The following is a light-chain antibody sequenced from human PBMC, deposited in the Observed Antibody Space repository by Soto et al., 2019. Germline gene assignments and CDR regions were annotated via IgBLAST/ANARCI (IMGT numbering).Light chain of an antibody. V-gene: IGKV3-11*01. Sequence: EVVLTQSPATLSLSPGERATLSCRASPSVSSYLAWYQQKLGQAPRLLIYDASNRATGIPARFSGSGSGTDFTLTISSLEPEDFAVYYCQQRSNWPPTFGQGTKLEI. CDR3: QQRSNWPPT. CDR1: PSVSSY. J-gene: IGKJ2*01. CDR2: DAS.